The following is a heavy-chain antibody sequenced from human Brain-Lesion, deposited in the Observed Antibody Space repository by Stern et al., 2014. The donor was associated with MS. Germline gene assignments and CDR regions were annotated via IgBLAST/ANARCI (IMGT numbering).Heavy chain of an antibody. V-gene: IGHV3-21*01. CDR3: ATVSPYASSWYPFFDN. CDR2: ISSNQTYI. D-gene: IGHD6-13*01. CDR1: GFTFRDSS. J-gene: IGHJ4*02. Sequence: VQLVQSGGGLVTPGGSLRLSRAASGFTFRDSSLFWVRQAPGKGLEWVSCISSNQTYINYADSVNGRFTTPREDARNSLPLQMNRLRVEDTAVYYCATVSPYASSWYPFFDNWGQGTRVTVSS.